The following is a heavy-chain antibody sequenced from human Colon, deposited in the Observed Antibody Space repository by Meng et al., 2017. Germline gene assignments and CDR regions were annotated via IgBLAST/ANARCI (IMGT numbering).Heavy chain of an antibody. CDR2: IKPDGSER. J-gene: IGHJ4*02. D-gene: IGHD1-26*01. CDR3: ARGGSYYGDY. CDR1: GFTFSTYW. Sequence: GSLKLSCVASGFTFSTYWMSWVRLAPGKGLEWVATIKPDGSERYYVDSVKGRLTMSRDNAKNSLYLQMNSLRAEDTAVYYCARGGSYYGDYWGQGTLVTVSS. V-gene: IGHV3-7*01.